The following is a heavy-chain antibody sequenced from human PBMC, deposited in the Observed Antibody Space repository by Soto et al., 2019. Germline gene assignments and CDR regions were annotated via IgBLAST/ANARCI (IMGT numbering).Heavy chain of an antibody. CDR1: GGSISSSSYY. CDR3: AIHTAAAGTIRN. CDR2: IYYSGST. Sequence: SETLSLTCTVSGGSISSSSYYWGWIRQPPGKGLEWIGSIYYSGSTYYNPSLKSRVTISVDTSKNQFSLKLSSVTAADTAVYYCAIHTAAAGTIRNWGQGTLVTVSS. D-gene: IGHD6-13*01. V-gene: IGHV4-39*01. J-gene: IGHJ4*02.